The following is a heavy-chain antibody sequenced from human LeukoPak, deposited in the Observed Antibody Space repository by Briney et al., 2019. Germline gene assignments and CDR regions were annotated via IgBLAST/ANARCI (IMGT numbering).Heavy chain of an antibody. D-gene: IGHD4-11*01. Sequence: GGSLRLSCAASGFTFSTYAMTWVRQAPGKGLEWVSAVSGSGAGTYYADSVKGRFTISRDNSKKTLYLQMNSLRAEDTAVYYCAKNGGVTAFYDYWGQGTLVTVSS. CDR1: GFTFSTYA. CDR2: VSGSGAGT. CDR3: AKNGGVTAFYDY. J-gene: IGHJ4*02. V-gene: IGHV3-23*01.